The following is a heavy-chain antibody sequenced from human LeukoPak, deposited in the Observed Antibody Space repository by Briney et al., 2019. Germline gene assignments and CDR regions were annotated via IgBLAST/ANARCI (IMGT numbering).Heavy chain of an antibody. V-gene: IGHV4-39*07. CDR3: VVVRGVISHYFDY. CDR1: GGSISSSSYY. CDR2: IYYSGST. D-gene: IGHD3-10*01. J-gene: IGHJ4*02. Sequence: SETLSLTCTVSGGSISSSSYYWGWIRQPPGKGLEWIGSIYYSGSTYYNPSLKSRVTTSVDTSKNQFSLKLSSVTAADTAVYYCVVVRGVISHYFDYWGQGTLVTVSS.